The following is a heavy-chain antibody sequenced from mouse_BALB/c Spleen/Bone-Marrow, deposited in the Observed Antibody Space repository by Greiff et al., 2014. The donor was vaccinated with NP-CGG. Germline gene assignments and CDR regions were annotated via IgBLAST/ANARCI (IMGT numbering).Heavy chain of an antibody. CDR3: TKIYYGYDGGYYYAMDY. CDR1: GFTFSSYA. V-gene: IGHV5-6-4*01. D-gene: IGHD2-2*01. J-gene: IGHJ4*01. Sequence: EVMLVESGGGLVKPGGSLKLSCAASGFTFSSYAMSWVRQTPEKRLEWVATISSGGSYTYYPDNVKGRFTISRDNAKNTLYLQMSSLKSEDTAMYYCTKIYYGYDGGYYYAMDYWGQGTSVTVSS. CDR2: ISSGGSYT.